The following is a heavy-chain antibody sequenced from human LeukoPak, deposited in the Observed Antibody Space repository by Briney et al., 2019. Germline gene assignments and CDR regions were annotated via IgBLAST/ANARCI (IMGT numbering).Heavy chain of an antibody. D-gene: IGHD3-3*01. CDR2: ISGSSSLT. CDR3: TRDVWIFAD. Sequence: GGSLRLSCAASGFTFSDFYMTWIRQAPGKGLEWVSYISGSSSLTYYADSVKGRFTISRDNAKNSLYLQMNSLRAEDTAVYYCTRDVWIFADWGQGTLVTVSS. V-gene: IGHV3-11*06. J-gene: IGHJ4*02. CDR1: GFTFSDFY.